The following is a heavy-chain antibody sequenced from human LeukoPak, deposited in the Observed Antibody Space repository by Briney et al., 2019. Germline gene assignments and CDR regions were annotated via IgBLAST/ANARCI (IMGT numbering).Heavy chain of an antibody. V-gene: IGHV1-69*13. CDR1: GGTFSSYA. Sequence: ASVKVSCKASGGTFSSYAISWVRQAPGQGLEWMGGIIPIFGTANYAQKFQGRVTITADESTSTAYMELSSLRSEDTAVYYCARDLGGGNPYDAFDIWGQGTMVTVSS. CDR3: ARDLGGGNPYDAFDI. D-gene: IGHD4-23*01. CDR2: IIPIFGTA. J-gene: IGHJ3*02.